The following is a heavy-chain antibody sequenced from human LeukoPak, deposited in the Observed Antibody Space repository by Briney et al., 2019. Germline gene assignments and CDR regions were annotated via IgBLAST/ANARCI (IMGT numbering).Heavy chain of an antibody. CDR2: ISYDGSNK. J-gene: IGHJ4*02. CDR1: GFTFSSYG. CDR3: ARSYSSSRGTFDY. V-gene: IGHV3-30*03. D-gene: IGHD6-6*01. Sequence: GGSLRLSCAASGFTFSSYGMHWVRQAPGKGLEWVAVISYDGSNKYYADSVKGRFTISRDNAKNSLYLQMNSLRAEDTAVYYCARSYSSSRGTFDYWGQGTLVTVSS.